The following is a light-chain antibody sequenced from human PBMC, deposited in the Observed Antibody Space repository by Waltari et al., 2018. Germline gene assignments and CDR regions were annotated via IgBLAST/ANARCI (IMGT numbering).Light chain of an antibody. Sequence: QSALTQPASVSGSPGQSITISCTGTSSDVGGYNYVSWYQQHPGKAPKLMIYEVSKRPSGVFNRFSCAKAGNTASLTISGLQAEYEADYYCSSYTSSSTLNVFGTGTKVTVL. CDR2: EVS. V-gene: IGLV2-14*01. J-gene: IGLJ1*01. CDR1: SSDVGGYNY. CDR3: SSYTSSSTLNV.